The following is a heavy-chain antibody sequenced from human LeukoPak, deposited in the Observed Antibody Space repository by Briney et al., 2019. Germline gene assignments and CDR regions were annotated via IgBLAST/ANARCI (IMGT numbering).Heavy chain of an antibody. D-gene: IGHD3-22*01. CDR1: GFTVSSNY. J-gene: IGHJ4*02. CDR2: IYSGGST. Sequence: GGSLRLSCAASGFTVSSNYMSWVRQAPGKGLEWVSVIYSGGSTYYADSAKGRFTISRDNSKNTLYLQMNSLRAEDTAVYYCAKAPRPYDSSGYYYYWGQGTLVTVSS. CDR3: AKAPRPYDSSGYYYY. V-gene: IGHV3-66*02.